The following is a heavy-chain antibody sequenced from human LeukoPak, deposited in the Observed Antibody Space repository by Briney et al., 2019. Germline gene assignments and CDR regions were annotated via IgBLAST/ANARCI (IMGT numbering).Heavy chain of an antibody. CDR3: ARGTYYYGSGSPDY. Sequence: LGASLQISCKGSGYSFTSYWIGWVRQLPGKGLEWMGIIYPGDSDTRYSPSFQGQVTISADKSISTAYLQWSSLKASDTAMYYCARGTYYYGSGSPDYWGQGTLVTVSS. V-gene: IGHV5-51*01. CDR2: IYPGDSDT. D-gene: IGHD3-10*01. CDR1: GYSFTSYW. J-gene: IGHJ4*02.